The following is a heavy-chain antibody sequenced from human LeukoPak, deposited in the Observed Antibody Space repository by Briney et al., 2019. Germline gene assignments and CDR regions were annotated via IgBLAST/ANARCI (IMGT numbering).Heavy chain of an antibody. Sequence: SETLSLTCTVSGGSISSSSYYWGWIRQPPGKGLEWIGSIYYSGSTYYNPSLKSRVTISVDTSKNQFSLKLSSVTAADTAVCYCARDRTQANWFDPWGQGTLVTVSS. CDR3: ARDRTQANWFDP. V-gene: IGHV4-39*07. CDR2: IYYSGST. D-gene: IGHD1-1*01. CDR1: GGSISSSSYY. J-gene: IGHJ5*02.